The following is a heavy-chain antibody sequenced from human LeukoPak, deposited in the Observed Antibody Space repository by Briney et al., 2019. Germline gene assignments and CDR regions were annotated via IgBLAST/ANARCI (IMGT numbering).Heavy chain of an antibody. CDR2: INPNSGGT. D-gene: IGHD4-11*01. J-gene: IGHJ3*02. V-gene: IGHV1-2*02. Sequence: ASVKVSCKASGYTFTGYYMHWVRQAPGQGLEWMGWINPNSGGTNYAQKFQGRVTMTRDTSISTAYMELSRLRSDDTAVYYCARCSGNSNYLGVGAFDIWGQGTMVTVSS. CDR3: ARCSGNSNYLGVGAFDI. CDR1: GYTFTGYY.